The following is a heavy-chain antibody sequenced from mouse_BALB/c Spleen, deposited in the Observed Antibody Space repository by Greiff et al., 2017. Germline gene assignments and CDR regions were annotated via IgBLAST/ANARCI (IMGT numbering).Heavy chain of an antibody. Sequence: VKLQESGAELAKPGASVKMSCKASGYTFTSYWMHWVKQRPGQGLEWIGYINPSTGYTEYNQKFKDKATLTADKSSSTAYMQLSSLTSEDSAVYYCARSGSSYLFDYWGQGTTLTVSS. CDR3: ARSGSSYLFDY. D-gene: IGHD1-1*01. V-gene: IGHV1-7*01. CDR2: INPSTGYT. CDR1: GYTFTSYW. J-gene: IGHJ2*01.